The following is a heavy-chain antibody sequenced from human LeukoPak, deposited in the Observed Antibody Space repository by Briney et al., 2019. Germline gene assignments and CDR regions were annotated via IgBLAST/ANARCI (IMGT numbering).Heavy chain of an antibody. Sequence: GGSLRLSCAASGFTFSSYGMHWVRQAPGKGLEWVAVIWYDGSNKYYADSVKGRFTISRDNSKNPLYLQMNSLTAEDTAVYYCARASHFEYCSSTSCYDDWFDPWGQGTLVTVSS. V-gene: IGHV3-33*01. CDR3: ARASHFEYCSSTSCYDDWFDP. D-gene: IGHD2-2*01. CDR2: IWYDGSNK. CDR1: GFTFSSYG. J-gene: IGHJ5*02.